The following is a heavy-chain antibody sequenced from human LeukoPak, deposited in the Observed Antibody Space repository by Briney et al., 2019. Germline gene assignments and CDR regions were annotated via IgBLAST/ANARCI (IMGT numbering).Heavy chain of an antibody. J-gene: IGHJ4*02. CDR2: ISGSGGST. V-gene: IGHV3-23*01. CDR3: AKGTDYSLIRASGYGY. D-gene: IGHD5-12*01. CDR1: GFTFSSYA. Sequence: GGSLRLSCAASGFTFSSYAMSWVRQAPGKGLEWVSAISGSGGSTYYADSVKGRLTISRDNSKSTLYLLMNSLGAEDTAVYYCAKGTDYSLIRASGYGYWGQGTLVTVSS.